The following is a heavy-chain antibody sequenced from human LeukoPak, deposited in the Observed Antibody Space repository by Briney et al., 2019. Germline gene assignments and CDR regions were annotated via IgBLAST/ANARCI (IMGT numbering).Heavy chain of an antibody. Sequence: GGSLRLSCAASGFSVSSNYMSWVRQAPGKGLESVSVIYSGGSTYYADSVKGRFTTSRDNSKNTLYLQMNSLRAEDTAVYYCARATFWSGYQRDSWYMGVWGKGTTVTVSS. V-gene: IGHV3-66*02. J-gene: IGHJ6*03. D-gene: IGHD3-3*01. CDR2: IYSGGST. CDR3: ARATFWSGYQRDSWYMGV. CDR1: GFSVSSNY.